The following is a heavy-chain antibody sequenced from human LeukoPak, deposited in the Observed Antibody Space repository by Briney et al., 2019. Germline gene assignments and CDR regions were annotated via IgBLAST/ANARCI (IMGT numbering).Heavy chain of an antibody. CDR3: AKAPVTSCRGAYCYPFDY. Sequence: GGSLRLSCAASGFTFRSYGMHWVRQAPGKGLEWVSAISSTDAGTYHADSVRGRFTISRDSSKNTLYLQMNSLRAEDAAVYYCAKAPVTSCRGAYCYPFDYWGQGTLVTVSS. V-gene: IGHV3-23*01. D-gene: IGHD2-21*01. J-gene: IGHJ4*02. CDR2: ISSTDAGT. CDR1: GFTFRSYG.